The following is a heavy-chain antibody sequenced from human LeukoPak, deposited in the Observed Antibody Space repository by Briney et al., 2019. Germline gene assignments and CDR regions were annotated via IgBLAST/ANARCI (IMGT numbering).Heavy chain of an antibody. Sequence: GGSLRLSCAASGFTFSSYAMSWVRQAPGKGLEWVSAISGGGGSTYYADSVKGRFTISRYNSKNTLYLQMNSLRAEDTAVYYCAKDRYYASGSSYGNAFDIWGQGTMVTVSS. CDR2: ISGGGGST. V-gene: IGHV3-23*01. J-gene: IGHJ3*02. D-gene: IGHD3-10*01. CDR3: AKDRYYASGSSYGNAFDI. CDR1: GFTFSSYA.